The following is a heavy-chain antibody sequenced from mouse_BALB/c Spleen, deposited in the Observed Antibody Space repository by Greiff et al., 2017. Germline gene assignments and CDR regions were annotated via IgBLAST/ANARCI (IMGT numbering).Heavy chain of an antibody. V-gene: IGHV1-15*01. D-gene: IGHD2-1*01. J-gene: IGHJ3*01. CDR2: IDPETGGT. CDR1: GYTFTDYE. CDR3: TRGRGGNYVGTWFAY. Sequence: SGAELVRPGASVTLSCKASGYTFTDYEMNWVKQTPVHGLEWIGAIDPETGGTAYNQKFKGKATLTADKSSSTAYMELRSLTSEDSAVYYCTRGRGGNYVGTWFAYWGQGTLVTVSA.